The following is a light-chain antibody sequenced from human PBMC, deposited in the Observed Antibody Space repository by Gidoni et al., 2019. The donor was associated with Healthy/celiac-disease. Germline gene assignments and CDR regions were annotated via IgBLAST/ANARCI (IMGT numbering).Light chain of an antibody. Sequence: EIVLTQSPGTLSLSPGERATLSCRASQSVSSSYLAWYQQKPGQAHRLLIYGSSSRATGIPDRLSGSGSGTDFTLTISRLEPEDFAVYYCQQYGSSRTFGQGNKVEIK. V-gene: IGKV3-20*01. J-gene: IGKJ1*01. CDR3: QQYGSSRT. CDR2: GSS. CDR1: QSVSSSY.